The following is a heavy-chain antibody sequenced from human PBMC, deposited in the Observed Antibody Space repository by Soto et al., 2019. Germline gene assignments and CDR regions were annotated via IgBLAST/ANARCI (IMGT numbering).Heavy chain of an antibody. D-gene: IGHD6-13*01. J-gene: IGHJ4*02. Sequence: RLSCRAAEGKSVSYARHCVRQDPGKGLEWVAVISYDGSNEYYADSVKGRFTISRDNSKNTLYLQVNSLRAEDTAMYYCTRETMTSRLYFDYWGQGALVTVS. V-gene: IGHV3-30-3*01. CDR3: TRETMTSRLYFDY. CDR2: ISYDGSNE. CDR1: EGKSVSYA.